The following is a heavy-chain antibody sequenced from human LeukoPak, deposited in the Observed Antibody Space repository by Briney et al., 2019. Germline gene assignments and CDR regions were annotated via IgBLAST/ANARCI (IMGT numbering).Heavy chain of an antibody. V-gene: IGHV4-39*07. Sequence: SETLSLTCTVSGGSISSSSYYWGWIRQPPGKGLEWIGSIYYSGSTNYNPSLKSRVTISVDKSKNQFSLKLSSVTAADTAVYYCARATYYYDSSGYLPIDYWGQGTLVTVSS. J-gene: IGHJ4*02. CDR1: GGSISSSSYY. CDR2: IYYSGST. CDR3: ARATYYYDSSGYLPIDY. D-gene: IGHD3-22*01.